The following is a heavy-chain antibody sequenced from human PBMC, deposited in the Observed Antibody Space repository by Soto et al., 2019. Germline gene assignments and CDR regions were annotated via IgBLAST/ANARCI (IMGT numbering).Heavy chain of an antibody. V-gene: IGHV3-64D*06. D-gene: IGHD3-22*01. J-gene: IGHJ4*02. CDR3: VKGEYYYDSSGYYPFDY. Sequence: SLRLSCSASGFTFSSYAMHWFRQAPGKGLEYVSSISTNGGSTHYADSVKGRFTISRDNSKNTQYLQMSSLRADDTAVYYCVKGEYYYDSSGYYPFDYWGQGTLVTVSS. CDR1: GFTFSSYA. CDR2: ISTNGGST.